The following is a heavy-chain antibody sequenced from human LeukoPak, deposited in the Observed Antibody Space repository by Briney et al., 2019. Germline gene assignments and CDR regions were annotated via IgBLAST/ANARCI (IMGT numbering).Heavy chain of an antibody. CDR2: IYYSGST. V-gene: IGHV4-31*03. CDR1: GGSISSGGYY. D-gene: IGHD5-12*01. Sequence: SETLSLTCTVSGGSISSGGYYWSWIRQHPGKGLEWIGYIYYSGSTYYNPSLKSRVTISVDTSKNQFSLKLSSVTAADTAVYYCARVRVATIPLIDYWGQGTLVTVSS. CDR3: ARVRVATIPLIDY. J-gene: IGHJ4*02.